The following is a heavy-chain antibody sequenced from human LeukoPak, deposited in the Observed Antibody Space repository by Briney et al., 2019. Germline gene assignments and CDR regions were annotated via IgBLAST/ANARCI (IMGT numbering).Heavy chain of an antibody. CDR2: ISSSGSTI. Sequence: PGGSLRLSXAASGFTFSSYEMNWVRQAPGKGLEWVSYISSSGSTIYYADSVKGRFTISRDNAKNSLYLQMNSLRAEDTAVYYCARDSTDRTKYYDFWSGYYTGPFDYWGQGTLVTVSS. D-gene: IGHD3-3*01. V-gene: IGHV3-48*03. CDR3: ARDSTDRTKYYDFWSGYYTGPFDY. CDR1: GFTFSSYE. J-gene: IGHJ4*02.